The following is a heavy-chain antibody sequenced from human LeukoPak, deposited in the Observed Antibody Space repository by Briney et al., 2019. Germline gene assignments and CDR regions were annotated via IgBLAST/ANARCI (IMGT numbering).Heavy chain of an antibody. CDR2: INVEGNYI. CDR1: GFTFSSYW. Sequence: PGGSLRLSCAASGFTFSSYWMQWVRQAPGKGLVWVARINVEGNYIDYAESVKGRFTISRDSAKNTLYLQMNSVRAEDTAVYSCARDLTGPYDHWGQGTLVTVSS. J-gene: IGHJ4*02. CDR3: ARDLTGPYDH. D-gene: IGHD3-22*01. V-gene: IGHV3-74*01.